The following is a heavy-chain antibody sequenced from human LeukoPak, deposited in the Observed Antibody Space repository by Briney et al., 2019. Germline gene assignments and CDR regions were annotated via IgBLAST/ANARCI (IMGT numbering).Heavy chain of an antibody. CDR1: GFTFSSYG. CDR3: AKRRRSGSWYVGDAFDI. J-gene: IGHJ3*02. V-gene: IGHV3-30*18. D-gene: IGHD6-13*01. CDR2: ISYDGSNK. Sequence: GRSLRLSCAASGFTFSSYGMHWVRQAPGKGLEWVAVISYDGSNKYYADSVKGRFTISRDNSKNTLYLQMNSLRAEDTAVYYCAKRRRSGSWYVGDAFDIWGQGTMVTVSS.